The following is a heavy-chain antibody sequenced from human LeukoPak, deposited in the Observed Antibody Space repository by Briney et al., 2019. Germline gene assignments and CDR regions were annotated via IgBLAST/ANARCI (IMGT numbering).Heavy chain of an antibody. CDR1: GFTFSSYS. D-gene: IGHD2-2*01. J-gene: IGHJ4*02. V-gene: IGHV3-30*02. CDR2: VRYDGSNK. CDR3: AKVDDDIVVLPAALSPGDY. Sequence: HPGGSLRLSCAASGFTFSSYSMNWVRQAPGKGLEWVSFVRYDGSNKYYADSVKGRFTISRDNSKNTLYLQMNSLRAEDTAVYYCAKVDDDIVVLPAALSPGDYWGQGTLVTVSS.